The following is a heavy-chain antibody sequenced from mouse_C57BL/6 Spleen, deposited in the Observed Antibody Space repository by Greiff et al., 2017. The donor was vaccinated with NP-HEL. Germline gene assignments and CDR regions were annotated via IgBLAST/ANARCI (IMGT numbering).Heavy chain of an antibody. Sequence: QVQLQQPGAELVKPGASVKLSCKASGYTFTSYWMHWVKQRPGQGLEWIGMIHPNSGSTNYNEKFKSKATLTVDKSSSTAYMQLSSLTSEDSAVYYFARKDYDGYFDYWGQGTTLTVSS. CDR2: IHPNSGST. J-gene: IGHJ2*01. V-gene: IGHV1-64*01. CDR1: GYTFTSYW. D-gene: IGHD2-4*01. CDR3: ARKDYDGYFDY.